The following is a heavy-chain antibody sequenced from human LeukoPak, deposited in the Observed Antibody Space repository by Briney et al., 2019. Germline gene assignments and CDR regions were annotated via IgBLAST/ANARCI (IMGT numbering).Heavy chain of an antibody. CDR3: ARGLVVAANWFDP. J-gene: IGHJ5*02. CDR2: IYYSGST. Sequence: PSETLSLTCTVSGGSISSYDWSWIRQPPGKGLEWIGYIYYSGSTNYNPSLKSRVTISVDTSKNQFSLKLSSVTAADTAVYYCARGLVVAANWFDPWGQGTLVTVSS. D-gene: IGHD2-15*01. CDR1: GGSISSYD. V-gene: IGHV4-59*01.